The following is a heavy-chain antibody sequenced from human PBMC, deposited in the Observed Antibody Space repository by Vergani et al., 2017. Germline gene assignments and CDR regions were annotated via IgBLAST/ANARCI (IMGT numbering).Heavy chain of an antibody. J-gene: IGHJ3*02. CDR2: IYPGDSDT. D-gene: IGHD3-16*01. CDR3: ARPRRSDVMADAFDI. CDR1: GYSFTSYW. V-gene: IGHV5-51*03. Sequence: EVQLVQSGAEVKKPGESLKISCKGSGYSFTSYWIGWVRQMPGKGLEWMGIIYPGDSDTRYSPSFQGQVTISADKSISTAYLQWSSLKASDTAMYYCARPRRSDVMADAFDIWGQGTMVTVSS.